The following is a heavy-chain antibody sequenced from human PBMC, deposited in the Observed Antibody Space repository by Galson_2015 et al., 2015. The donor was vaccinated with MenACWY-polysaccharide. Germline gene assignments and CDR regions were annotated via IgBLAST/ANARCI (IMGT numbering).Heavy chain of an antibody. J-gene: IGHJ6*02. D-gene: IGHD2-2*01. Sequence: SLRLSCAASGFTFSSYAMHWVRQAPGKGLGWVAVISYDGSNKYYADSVKGRFTISRDNSKNTLYLQMNSLRAEDTALYYCAREYCDRTSCSGMDVWGQGTTFTVSS. CDR1: GFTFSSYA. CDR2: ISYDGSNK. CDR3: AREYCDRTSCSGMDV. V-gene: IGHV3-30-3*01.